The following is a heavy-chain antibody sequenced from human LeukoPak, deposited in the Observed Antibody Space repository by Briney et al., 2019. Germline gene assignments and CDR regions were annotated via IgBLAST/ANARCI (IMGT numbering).Heavy chain of an antibody. J-gene: IGHJ3*02. V-gene: IGHV4-34*01. D-gene: IGHD2-21*02. CDR2: INHSGST. CDR3: ARGGHIVVVTAIPDAFDI. Sequence: SETLSLTCAVYGGSFSGYYWSWIRQPPGKGLEWIGEINHSGSTNYNPSLKSRVTISVDTSKNQFSLKLSSVTAADTAVYYCARGGHIVVVTAIPDAFDIWGQGTMVTVSS. CDR1: GGSFSGYY.